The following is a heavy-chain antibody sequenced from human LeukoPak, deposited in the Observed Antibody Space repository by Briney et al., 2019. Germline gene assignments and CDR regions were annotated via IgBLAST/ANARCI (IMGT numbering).Heavy chain of an antibody. D-gene: IGHD3-9*01. CDR1: GFTFSSYA. CDR3: AKDLSYDILTGYDAFDI. CDR2: ISGSGGFT. J-gene: IGHJ3*02. V-gene: IGHV3-23*01. Sequence: GGSLRLSCAASGFTFSSYAMTWVRQAPGKGLEWVSAISGSGGFTSYADSVRGRFTISRDNSKNTLYLQMNSLRAEDTAVYYCAKDLSYDILTGYDAFDIWGQGTMVTVSS.